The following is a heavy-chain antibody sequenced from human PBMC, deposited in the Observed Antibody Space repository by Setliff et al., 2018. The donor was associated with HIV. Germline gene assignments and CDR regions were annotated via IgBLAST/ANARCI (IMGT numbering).Heavy chain of an antibody. CDR2: IYHSGTT. V-gene: IGHV4-4*02. CDR3: AREVNIPVRGITDDAFDI. CDR1: GGAIDDINW. Sequence: SETLSLTCAVSGGAIDDINWWNWVRQSPGKGLEWIGEIYHSGTTNYNPSLKSRVTLSVDTSKNQFSLKVNSVTAADTAVYYCAREVNIPVRGITDDAFDIWGQGTMVTVSS. D-gene: IGHD3-10*01. J-gene: IGHJ3*02.